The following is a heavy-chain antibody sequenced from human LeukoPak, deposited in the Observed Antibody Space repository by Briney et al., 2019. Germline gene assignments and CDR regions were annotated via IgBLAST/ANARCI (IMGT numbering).Heavy chain of an antibody. CDR3: ARDPPFSSGWSQNYFDY. D-gene: IGHD6-19*01. V-gene: IGHV3-30*04. J-gene: IGHJ4*02. Sequence: GGSLGLSCAPSGFTFDMYAMHWVRQAPGKGLEWVAVISYDGGNRNYADSVKGRFTISRDNSKNTLYLEMNSLGPEDTAVYYCARDPPFSSGWSQNYFDYWGQRTLVTVSS. CDR2: ISYDGGNR. CDR1: GFTFDMYA.